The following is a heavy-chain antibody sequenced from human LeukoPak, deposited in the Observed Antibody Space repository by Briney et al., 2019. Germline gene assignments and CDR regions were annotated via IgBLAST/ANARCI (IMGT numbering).Heavy chain of an antibody. CDR2: ISSSSSYI. CDR1: GFTFSSYS. J-gene: IGHJ4*02. V-gene: IGHV3-21*01. CDR3: ARDQGESGSYYFDY. Sequence: GGSLRLSCAASGFTFSSYSMNWVRQAPGKGLEWVSSISSSSSYIYYADSVKGRFTISRDNAKNSLYLQMNSPRAEDTAVYYCARDQGESGSYYFDYWGQGTLVTVST. D-gene: IGHD1-26*01.